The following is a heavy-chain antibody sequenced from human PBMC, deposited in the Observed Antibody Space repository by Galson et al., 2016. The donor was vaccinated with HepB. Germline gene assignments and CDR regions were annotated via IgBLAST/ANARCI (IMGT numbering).Heavy chain of an antibody. CDR2: ISRSGDRT. CDR1: GFMVSNYA. D-gene: IGHD3-22*01. Sequence: SLRLSCAASGFMVSNYAMSWVRQTPGEGLEWVSAISRSGDRTYSADSVNGRFSISRDGSKNTLYLQVSSLSAEDTAVYFCAQGGDYYNSPAYFQHWGQGTVVIVSS. V-gene: IGHV3-23*01. J-gene: IGHJ1*01. CDR3: AQGGDYYNSPAYFQH.